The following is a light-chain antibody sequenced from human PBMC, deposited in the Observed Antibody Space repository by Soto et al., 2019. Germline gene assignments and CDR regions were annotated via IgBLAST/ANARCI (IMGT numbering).Light chain of an antibody. CDR3: CSSAGTYPSV. Sequence: QSALTQPRSVSGSPGQSVTISCTGTSSDVGGYNYVSRYQQHPGKAPKLMIYDVSKRPSGVPDRFSGSKSGNTASLTISGLQAEDEADYYCCSSAGTYPSVFGGGTQLTVL. CDR1: SSDVGGYNY. V-gene: IGLV2-11*01. J-gene: IGLJ3*02. CDR2: DVS.